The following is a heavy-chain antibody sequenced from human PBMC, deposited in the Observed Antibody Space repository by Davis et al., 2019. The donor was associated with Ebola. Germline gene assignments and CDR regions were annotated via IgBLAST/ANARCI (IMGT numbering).Heavy chain of an antibody. Sequence: PGGSLRLSCAASGFTFSSYAMSWVRQAPGKGLEWVSGISGSGAIIYYADSVKGRFTISRDNSKNTLYLQMNSLRAEDTAVYYCAKEGAAASDYWGQGTLVTVSS. CDR1: GFTFSSYA. D-gene: IGHD6-25*01. CDR2: ISGSGAII. J-gene: IGHJ4*02. CDR3: AKEGAAASDY. V-gene: IGHV3-23*01.